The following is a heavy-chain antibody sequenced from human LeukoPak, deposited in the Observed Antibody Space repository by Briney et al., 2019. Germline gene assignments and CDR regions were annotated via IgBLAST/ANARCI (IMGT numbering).Heavy chain of an antibody. V-gene: IGHV1-24*01. J-gene: IGHJ4*02. Sequence: ASVKVSCKVSGYTLTELSMYWVRQAPGKGLEWMGGFDPEDGETIYAQKFQGRVTMTEDTSTDTAYMELSSLRSEDTAVYYCASSISGWRAYYFDYWGQGTLVTVSS. CDR2: FDPEDGET. D-gene: IGHD6-19*01. CDR3: ASSISGWRAYYFDY. CDR1: GYTLTELS.